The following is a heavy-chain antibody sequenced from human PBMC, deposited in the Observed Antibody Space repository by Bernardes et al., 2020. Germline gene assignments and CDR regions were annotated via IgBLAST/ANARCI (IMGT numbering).Heavy chain of an antibody. D-gene: IGHD4-17*01. CDR2: ISSSSSYI. Sequence: GVSLRLSCAASGFTFSSYSMNWVRQAPGKGLEWVSSISSSSSYIYYADSVKGRFTISRDNAKNSLYLQMNSLRAEDTAVYYCAITVTTDPYFQHWGQGTLVTVSS. J-gene: IGHJ1*01. CDR1: GFTFSSYS. CDR3: AITVTTDPYFQH. V-gene: IGHV3-21*01.